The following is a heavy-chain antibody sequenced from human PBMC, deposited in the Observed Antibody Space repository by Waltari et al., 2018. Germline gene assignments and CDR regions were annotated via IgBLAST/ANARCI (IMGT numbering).Heavy chain of an antibody. Sequence: EVQLVESGGGLVKPGGSLRVSCVVSGFTFRTTRMSWVCQAPGKGLEWVGRIKSTTDGGATDYAAPLKGRFTISRDDSKKTVYLQMSSLKTDDTAVYYCTTGTTVAVYHFDYWGQGTLVAVSS. CDR2: IKSTTDGGAT. J-gene: IGHJ4*02. D-gene: IGHD1-7*01. V-gene: IGHV3-15*01. CDR1: GFTFRTTR. CDR3: TTGTTVAVYHFDY.